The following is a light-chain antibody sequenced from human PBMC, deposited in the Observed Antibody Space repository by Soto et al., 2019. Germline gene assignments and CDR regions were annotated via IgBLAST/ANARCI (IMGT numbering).Light chain of an antibody. V-gene: IGKV1-39*01. Sequence: ASVGDRVTITCRASQNIGYFLNWYQQKPGKAPNLLIYAASSFQTGVSSRFSGRGSGTEFTLTIRNLQPEDFATYWCQQSYAAPLTFGGGTKVDIK. CDR2: AAS. CDR3: QQSYAAPLT. J-gene: IGKJ4*01. CDR1: QNIGYF.